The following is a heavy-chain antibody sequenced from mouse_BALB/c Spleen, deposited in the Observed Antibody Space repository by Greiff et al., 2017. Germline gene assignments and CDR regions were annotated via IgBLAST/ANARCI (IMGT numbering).Heavy chain of an antibody. CDR2: INPYNDGT. CDR3: ARRASRGYFDV. Sequence: EVQLQESGPELVKPGASVKMSCKASGYTFTSYVMHWVKQKPGQGLEWIGYINPYNDGTKYNEKFKGKATLTSDKSSSTAYMELSSLTSEDSAVYYCARRASRGYFDVWGAGTTVTVSS. D-gene: IGHD3-3*01. CDR1: GYTFTSYV. V-gene: IGHV1-14*01. J-gene: IGHJ1*01.